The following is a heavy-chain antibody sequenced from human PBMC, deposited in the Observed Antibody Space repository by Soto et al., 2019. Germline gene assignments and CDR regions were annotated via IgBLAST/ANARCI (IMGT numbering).Heavy chain of an antibody. Sequence: GGSLRLTCAASGFTFSGYGMHWVRQAPGKGLEWVAVISYDGSNKYYADSVKGRFTISRDNSKNTLYLQMNSLRAEDTAVYYCAKDLGYCSSTSCPHYYYGMDVWGQGTTVTVSS. CDR2: ISYDGSNK. D-gene: IGHD2-2*01. V-gene: IGHV3-30*18. CDR3: AKDLGYCSSTSCPHYYYGMDV. CDR1: GFTFSGYG. J-gene: IGHJ6*02.